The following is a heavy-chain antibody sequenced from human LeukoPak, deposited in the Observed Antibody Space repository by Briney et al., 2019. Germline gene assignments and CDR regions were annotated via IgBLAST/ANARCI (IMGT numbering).Heavy chain of an antibody. CDR1: GGSISSSSYY. Sequence: PSETLSLTCTVSGGSISSSSYYWGWIRQPPGKGLGWIGSIYYSGSTYYNPSLKSRVTISVDTSKNQFSLKPSSVTAADTAVYYCARVIQYYDFWSGYQTYFDYWGQGTLVTVSS. CDR2: IYYSGST. V-gene: IGHV4-39*07. D-gene: IGHD3-3*01. J-gene: IGHJ4*02. CDR3: ARVIQYYDFWSGYQTYFDY.